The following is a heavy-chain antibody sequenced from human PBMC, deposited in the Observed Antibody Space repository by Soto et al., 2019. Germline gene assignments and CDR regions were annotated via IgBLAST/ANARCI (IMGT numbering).Heavy chain of an antibody. CDR3: ARAGYFYDSSGYYFDAGDI. CDR2: IYHSETT. V-gene: IGHV4-30-4*01. D-gene: IGHD3-22*01. CDR1: GASISSVDYY. Sequence: QVQLQESGPGLVKPSQTLSLTCSVSGASISSVDYYWTWIRQPPGKGLEWIGCIYHSETTYYGPSLKSRLTISVDTSKNQRSLRLNSVTAADTAVYDCARAGYFYDSSGYYFDAGDIWGQGTMVTVSS. J-gene: IGHJ3*02.